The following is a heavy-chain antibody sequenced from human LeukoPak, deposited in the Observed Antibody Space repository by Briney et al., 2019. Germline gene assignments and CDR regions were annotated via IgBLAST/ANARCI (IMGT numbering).Heavy chain of an antibody. J-gene: IGHJ4*02. D-gene: IGHD4-17*01. Sequence: ASVKVSCKASGYTFTGYYMHWVRQAPGQGVEWMGWINPNSGGTNYAQKFQGRVTMTRDTSISTAYMELSRLRSDDTAVYYCARDTTVTTDYFDYWGQGTLVTVSS. CDR1: GYTFTGYY. V-gene: IGHV1-2*02. CDR3: ARDTTVTTDYFDY. CDR2: INPNSGGT.